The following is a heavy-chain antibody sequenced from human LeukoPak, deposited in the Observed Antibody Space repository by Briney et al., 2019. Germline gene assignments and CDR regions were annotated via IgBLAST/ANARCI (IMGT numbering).Heavy chain of an antibody. Sequence: GGSLRLSCAASGFTFSSYWMSWVRQAPGKGLEWVVNIKQDGSEKYYVDSVKSRFTISRDNAKNSLYLQMNSLRAEDTAVYYCARRNSGWEYYFDYWGQGTLVTVSS. CDR3: ARRNSGWEYYFDY. CDR2: IKQDGSEK. CDR1: GFTFSSYW. J-gene: IGHJ4*02. V-gene: IGHV3-7*01. D-gene: IGHD6-19*01.